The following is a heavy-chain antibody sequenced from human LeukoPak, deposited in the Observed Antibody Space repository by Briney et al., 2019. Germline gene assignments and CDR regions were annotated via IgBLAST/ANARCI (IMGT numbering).Heavy chain of an antibody. CDR2: INPSGGST. V-gene: IGHV1-46*01. J-gene: IGHJ5*02. CDR3: ARDNSVGGTAWWFDP. Sequence: ASVKVSCKASGYTFTSYYMHWVRQAPGQGLEWMGIINPSGGSTSYAQKFQGRLSLTRDMSTSTDYMELSSLRSEDTAVYCCARDNSVGGTAWWFDPWGQGTLVTVSS. D-gene: IGHD1-26*01. CDR1: GYTFTSYY.